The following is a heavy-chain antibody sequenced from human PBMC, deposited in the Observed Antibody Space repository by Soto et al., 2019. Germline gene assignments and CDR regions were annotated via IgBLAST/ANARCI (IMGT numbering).Heavy chain of an antibody. CDR2: IYYSGST. D-gene: IGHD6-13*01. CDR3: ARYIAAAGTTNWFDP. CDR1: GGSISSYY. Sequence: PLETLSLTCTVSGGSISSYYWSWIRQPPGKGLEWIGYIYYSGSTNYNPSLKSRVTISVDTSKNQFSLKLSSVTAADTAVYYCARYIAAAGTTNWFDPWGQGTLVTVSS. V-gene: IGHV4-59*01. J-gene: IGHJ5*02.